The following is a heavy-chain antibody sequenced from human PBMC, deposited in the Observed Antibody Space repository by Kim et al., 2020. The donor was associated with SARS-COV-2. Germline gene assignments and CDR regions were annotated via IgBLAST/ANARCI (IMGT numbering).Heavy chain of an antibody. CDR3: ARDRGSPRSDYYYGMDV. D-gene: IGHD6-13*01. J-gene: IGHJ6*02. Sequence: LKRRVTISVDTSKNQFSLKLSSVTAADTAVYYCARDRGSPRSDYYYGMDVWGQGTTVTVSS. V-gene: IGHV4-59*01.